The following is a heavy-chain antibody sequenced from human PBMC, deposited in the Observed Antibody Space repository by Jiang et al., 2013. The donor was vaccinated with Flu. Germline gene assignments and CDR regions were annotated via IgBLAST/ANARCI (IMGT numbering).Heavy chain of an antibody. V-gene: IGHV3-30*02. D-gene: IGHD3-10*01. Sequence: VQLLESGGGVVQAGGSLRLSCAASGFTFGGYGMHWVRQAPGKGLEWVAFIRYDGSIKYYTDSVKGRFTISRDNSENTLYLQMNSLNSEDTAVYYCAKVIISPPSYGLDVWGQGTTVTVS. CDR1: GFTFGGYG. CDR3: AKVIISPPSYGLDV. CDR2: IRYDGSIK. J-gene: IGHJ6*02.